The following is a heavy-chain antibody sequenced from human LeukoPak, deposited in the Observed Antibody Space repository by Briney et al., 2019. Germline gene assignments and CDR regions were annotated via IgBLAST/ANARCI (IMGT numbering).Heavy chain of an antibody. Sequence: SETLPLTCAVSGGSISSSRVHWGWIRQPPGKGLEWIGNIYYSGSTDYNPSLKSRVTISIDTSKNQFSLRLTSVTAADTAVYYCASLGKYYDFLSGYYKEGSWFDPWGQGTLVIVSS. D-gene: IGHD3-3*01. V-gene: IGHV4-39*01. CDR1: GGSISSSRVH. CDR3: ASLGKYYDFLSGYYKEGSWFDP. CDR2: IYYSGST. J-gene: IGHJ5*02.